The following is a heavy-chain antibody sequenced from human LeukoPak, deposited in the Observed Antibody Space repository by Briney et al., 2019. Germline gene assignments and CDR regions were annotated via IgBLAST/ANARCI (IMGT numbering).Heavy chain of an antibody. CDR2: INPSGGST. CDR3: ARVRDGYNDAYDI. D-gene: IGHD5-24*01. J-gene: IGHJ3*02. V-gene: IGHV1-46*01. Sequence: GASVKVSCKASGFTFTNYDMHWVRQAPGQGLEWVGIINPSGGSTNYAQNFQARVTMTRDTSTGTVYMELSSLRSEDTAVYYCARVRDGYNDAYDIWGQGTMVTVPS. CDR1: GFTFTNYD.